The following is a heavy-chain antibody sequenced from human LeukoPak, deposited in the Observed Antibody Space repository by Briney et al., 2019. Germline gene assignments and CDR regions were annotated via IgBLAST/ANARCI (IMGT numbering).Heavy chain of an antibody. CDR3: ARESSRDWFDP. CDR1: GGTFSSYT. D-gene: IGHD3-10*01. Sequence: ASVKVSCKASGGTFSSYTISWVRQAPGQGLEWMGGIIPILGIANYAQKFQGRVTITADKSTSTAYMELSSPRSEDTAVYYCARESSRDWFDPWGQGTLVTVSS. V-gene: IGHV1-69*10. CDR2: IIPILGIA. J-gene: IGHJ5*02.